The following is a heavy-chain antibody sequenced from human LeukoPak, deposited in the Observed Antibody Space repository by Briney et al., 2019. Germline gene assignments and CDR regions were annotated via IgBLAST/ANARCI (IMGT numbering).Heavy chain of an antibody. Sequence: GGSLRLSCAASGFTFSSYSMNWVRQAPGKGLEWVANIKQDGSEKYYVDSVKGRFTISRDNAKNSLYLQMNSLRAEDTAVYYCARDLHIVVVPAAPLFDPWGQGTLVTVSS. D-gene: IGHD2-2*01. V-gene: IGHV3-7*01. CDR3: ARDLHIVVVPAAPLFDP. CDR2: IKQDGSEK. J-gene: IGHJ5*02. CDR1: GFTFSSYS.